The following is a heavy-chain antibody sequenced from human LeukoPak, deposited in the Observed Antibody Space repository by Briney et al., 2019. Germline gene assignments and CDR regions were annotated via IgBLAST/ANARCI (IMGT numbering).Heavy chain of an antibody. CDR1: GGSISSYY. CDR3: ARPSYDAFDI. CDR2: IYYSGST. Sequence: SETLSLTWTVSGGSISSYYWSWIRQPPGKGLEWIGYIYYSGSTNYNPSLKSRVTISVDTSKNQFSLKLSSVTAADTAVYYCARPSYDAFDIWGQGTMVTVSS. J-gene: IGHJ3*02. V-gene: IGHV4-59*01.